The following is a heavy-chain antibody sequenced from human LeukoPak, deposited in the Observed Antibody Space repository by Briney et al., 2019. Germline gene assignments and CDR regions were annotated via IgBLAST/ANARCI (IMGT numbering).Heavy chain of an antibody. V-gene: IGHV4-61*02. CDR1: GGSISSGSYY. J-gene: IGHJ4*02. CDR3: ARGYWFYFDY. D-gene: IGHD2-8*02. CDR2: IYIRGST. Sequence: PSETLSLTCTVSGGSISSGSYYWRWIRQPAGKGLEWIGRIYIRGSTSYNPALKSRVTISVDTSKNQFSLKLSSVTAADTAVYYCARGYWFYFDYWGQGTLVTVSS.